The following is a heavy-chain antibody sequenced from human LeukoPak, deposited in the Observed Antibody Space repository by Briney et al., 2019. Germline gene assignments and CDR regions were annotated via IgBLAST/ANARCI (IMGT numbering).Heavy chain of an antibody. J-gene: IGHJ5*02. CDR1: GDSINSPNW. D-gene: IGHD2-8*01. CDR3: AFRNGRALS. V-gene: IGHV4-4*02. CDR2: IWHSEST. Sequence: SETLSLTCAVSGDSINSPNWWTWVRQTPEKGLEWIGEIWHSESTNYNPSLKSRVSISIDKSANQLSLRLTSATAADTAIYYCAFRNGRALSWGQGALVTVSS.